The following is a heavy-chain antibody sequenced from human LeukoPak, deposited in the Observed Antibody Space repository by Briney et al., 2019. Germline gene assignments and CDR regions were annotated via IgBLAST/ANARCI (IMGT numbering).Heavy chain of an antibody. Sequence: PGGSLRLSCAASGFTVSSNYMSWVRQAPGKGLEWVSVIYSGGSTYYADSVKGRFTISRDNSKNTLYLQMNSLRAEDTAVYYCASLKTYYYGSGSYYRAFDIWGQGTMVTVSS. J-gene: IGHJ3*02. CDR3: ASLKTYYYGSGSYYRAFDI. CDR1: GFTVSSNY. CDR2: IYSGGST. V-gene: IGHV3-53*01. D-gene: IGHD3-10*01.